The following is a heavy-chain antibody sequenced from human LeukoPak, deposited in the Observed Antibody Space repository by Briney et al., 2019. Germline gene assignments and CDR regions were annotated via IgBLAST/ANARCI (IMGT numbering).Heavy chain of an antibody. CDR1: GFTLRSYW. Sequence: PAGTLRLSCAASGFTLRSYWIHRLRDVPGKGLVWVSRIKDDDSDTDYADSVKGRFTISRDNAKNTLFLQMNSLRVEDTAVYYCSTIRLDYWGQGTLVTVSS. J-gene: IGHJ4*02. CDR3: STIRLDY. V-gene: IGHV3-74*01. CDR2: IKDDDSDT. D-gene: IGHD3-3*01.